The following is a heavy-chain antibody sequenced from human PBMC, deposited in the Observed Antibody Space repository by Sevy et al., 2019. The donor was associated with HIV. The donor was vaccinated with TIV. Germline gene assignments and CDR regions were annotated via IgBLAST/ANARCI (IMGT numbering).Heavy chain of an antibody. CDR2: IRSKAYGGTT. Sequence: GGSLRLSCTASGFTFGDYAMSWVRQAPGKGLEWVGFIRSKAYGGTTEYAASVKGRFTISRDDSKSIAYLQMNSLKTEDTAVYYCTRVKDHSNYGELEHNWFDPWGQGTLVTVSS. J-gene: IGHJ5*02. D-gene: IGHD4-4*01. CDR3: TRVKDHSNYGELEHNWFDP. CDR1: GFTFGDYA. V-gene: IGHV3-49*04.